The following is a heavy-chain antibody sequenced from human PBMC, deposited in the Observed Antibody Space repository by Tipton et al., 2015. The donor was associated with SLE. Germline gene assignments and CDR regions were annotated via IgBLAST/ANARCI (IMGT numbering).Heavy chain of an antibody. CDR1: GGSISSNY. V-gene: IGHV4-59*01. Sequence: TLSLTCTVSGGSISSNYWSWIRQPPGKGLEWIGYIYFPGSAHYNPSLKSRVTISVDTSKNQFSLKLSSVTAADKAVYYCARDPTWERGMVLAFDTWGQGTMVTVSS. J-gene: IGHJ3*02. CDR2: IYFPGSA. CDR3: ARDPTWERGMVLAFDT. D-gene: IGHD4/OR15-4a*01.